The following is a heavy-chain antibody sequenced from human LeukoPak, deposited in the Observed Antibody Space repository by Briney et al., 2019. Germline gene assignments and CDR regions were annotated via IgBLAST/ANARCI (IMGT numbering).Heavy chain of an antibody. Sequence: PSETLSLTCTVSGGSISIYYWSWIRQPPGKGLEWIGYIYYSGSTNYNPSLKSRVTISVDTSKNQFSLKLSSVTAADTAVYYCARVRPTYGDYLTFGFDYWGQGTLVTVSS. CDR1: GGSISIYY. CDR2: IYYSGST. CDR3: ARVRPTYGDYLTFGFDY. V-gene: IGHV4-59*01. J-gene: IGHJ4*02. D-gene: IGHD4-17*01.